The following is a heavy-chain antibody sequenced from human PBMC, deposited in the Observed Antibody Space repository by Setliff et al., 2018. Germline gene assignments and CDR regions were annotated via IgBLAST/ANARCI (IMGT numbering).Heavy chain of an antibody. CDR1: DDAFTSSRYY. CDR2: ISYSGTP. Sequence: SETLSLTCTVSDDAFTSSRYYWGWIRQVPGSGLEWIGSISYSGTPYYNASVESRVTISMDTSRNQFSLELRSVTVADTATYYCVRPGGTTVVARHFDYWGSGILVTVSS. V-gene: IGHV4-39*01. CDR3: VRPGGTTVVARHFDY. J-gene: IGHJ4*01. D-gene: IGHD2-15*01.